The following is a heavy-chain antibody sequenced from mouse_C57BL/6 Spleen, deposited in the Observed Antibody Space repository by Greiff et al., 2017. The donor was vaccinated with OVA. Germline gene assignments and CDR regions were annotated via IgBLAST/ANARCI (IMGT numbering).Heavy chain of an antibody. J-gene: IGHJ2*01. CDR2: IDPENGDT. V-gene: IGHV14-4*01. CDR3: TTGGYSYYFDY. CDR1: GFNIKDDY. Sequence: EVQVVESGAELVRPGASVKLSCTASGFNIKDDYMHWVKQRPEQGLEWIGWIDPENGDTEYASKFQGKATITADTSSNTAYLQLSSLTSEDTAVYYCTTGGYSYYFDYWGQGTTLTVSS. D-gene: IGHD2-3*01.